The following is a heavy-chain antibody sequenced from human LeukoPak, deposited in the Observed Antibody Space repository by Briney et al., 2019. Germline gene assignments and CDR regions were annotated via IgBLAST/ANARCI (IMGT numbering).Heavy chain of an antibody. CDR3: AKDGERVVTAMVTFLDY. J-gene: IGHJ4*02. D-gene: IGHD5-18*01. CDR2: ISYDGSNK. Sequence: PGGSLRLSCAASGFTVSSNYMSWVRQAPGKGLEWVAVISYDGSNKYYADSVKGRFTISRDNSKNTLYLQMNSLRAEDTAVYYCAKDGERVVTAMVTFLDYWGQGTLVTVSS. CDR1: GFTVSSNY. V-gene: IGHV3-30*18.